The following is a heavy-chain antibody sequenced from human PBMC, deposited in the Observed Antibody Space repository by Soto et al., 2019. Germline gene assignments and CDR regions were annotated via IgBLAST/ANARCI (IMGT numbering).Heavy chain of an antibody. CDR3: AKEGHYYMDV. Sequence: GGSLRLSCAASGFTFSSYGMHWVRQAPGKGLEWVAVISYDGSNKYYADSVKGRFTISRDNSKNTLYLQMNSLRAEDTAVYYCAKEGHYYMDVWGKGTTVTVSS. CDR1: GFTFSSYG. J-gene: IGHJ6*03. V-gene: IGHV3-30*18. CDR2: ISYDGSNK.